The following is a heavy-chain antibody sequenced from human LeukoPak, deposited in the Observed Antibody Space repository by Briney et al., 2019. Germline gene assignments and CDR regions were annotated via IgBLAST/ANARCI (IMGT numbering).Heavy chain of an antibody. V-gene: IGHV1-69*05. J-gene: IGHJ4*02. CDR1: GGTFSSYA. CDR3: ARDEGAMEYAPAYVY. Sequence: SVKVSRKASGGTFSSYAISWVRQAPGQGLEWMGGIIPIFGTANYAQKFQGRVTITTDESTSTAYMELSSLRSEDTAVYYCARDEGAMEYAPAYVYWGQGTLVTVSS. CDR2: IIPIFGTA. D-gene: IGHD2-2*01.